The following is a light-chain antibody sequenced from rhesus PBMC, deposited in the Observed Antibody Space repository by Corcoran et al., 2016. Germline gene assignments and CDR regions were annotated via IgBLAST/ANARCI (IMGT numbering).Light chain of an antibody. CDR1: QSVSSS. V-gene: IGKV3-42*03. CDR2: GAS. Sequence: EIVMTQSPSTLSLSPGERATLSCRASQSVSSSIAWYQQKPGQAPRLLCYGASSRATGIPDRFSGGGSGTEFTLTISSLEPEDFAVYYCQQYSIWIFTFGPGTKLDIK. J-gene: IGKJ3*01. CDR3: QQYSIWIFT.